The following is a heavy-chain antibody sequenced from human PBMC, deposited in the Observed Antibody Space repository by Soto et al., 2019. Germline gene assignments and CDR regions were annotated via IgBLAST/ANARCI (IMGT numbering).Heavy chain of an antibody. CDR1: GGSISSSSYY. Sequence: PETLSLTCTVSGGSISSSSYYWGWIRQPPGKGLEWIGSIYYSGSTYYNPSLKSRVTISVDTSKNQFSLKLSSVTAADTAVYYCARNDYEQLTEGYYYYYMDVWGKGTTVTVSS. V-gene: IGHV4-39*01. CDR2: IYYSGST. CDR3: ARNDYEQLTEGYYYYYMDV. D-gene: IGHD6-6*01. J-gene: IGHJ6*03.